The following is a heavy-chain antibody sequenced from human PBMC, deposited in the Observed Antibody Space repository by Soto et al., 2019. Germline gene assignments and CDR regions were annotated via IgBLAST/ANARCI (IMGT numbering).Heavy chain of an antibody. D-gene: IGHD3-10*01. J-gene: IGHJ4*02. CDR2: IRSKPYGETT. V-gene: IGHV3-49*03. Sequence: PGGSLRLSCIGSGCRFDDYAISWFRQAPGKGLEWVAFIRSKPYGETTEYAASVKGRFFISRDDSKSIAYLQMNSLKADDTAVYFCARDLLYGSGTIFDFWGQGTLVTVSS. CDR3: ARDLLYGSGTIFDF. CDR1: GCRFDDYA.